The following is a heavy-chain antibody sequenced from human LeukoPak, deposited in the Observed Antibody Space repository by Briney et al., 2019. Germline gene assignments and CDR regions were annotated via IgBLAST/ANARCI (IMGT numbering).Heavy chain of an antibody. D-gene: IGHD5-12*01. J-gene: IGHJ5*02. CDR1: GGTFSSYA. CDR3: ARGSVASKHNWFDP. Sequence: SVKVSCKASGGTFSSYAISWVRQAPGQGLEWMGRIIPILGIANYAQKFQGRVTITADKSTSTAYMELSSLRSEDTAVYYCARGSVASKHNWFDPWGQGTLVTVSS. V-gene: IGHV1-69*04. CDR2: IIPILGIA.